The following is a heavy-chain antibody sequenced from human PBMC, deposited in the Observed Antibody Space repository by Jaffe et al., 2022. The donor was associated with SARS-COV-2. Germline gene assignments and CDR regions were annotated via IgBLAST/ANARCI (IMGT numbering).Heavy chain of an antibody. D-gene: IGHD2-15*01. CDR1: GFTFSSYG. CDR2: ISYDGSNK. J-gene: IGHJ6*02. CDR3: AKANIVENSDYYYGMDV. Sequence: QVQLVESGGGVVQPGRSLRLSCAASGFTFSSYGMHWVRQAPGKGLEWVAVISYDGSNKYYADSVKGRFTISRDNSKNTLYLQMNSLRAEDTAVYYCAKANIVENSDYYYGMDVWGQGTTVTVSS. V-gene: IGHV3-30*18.